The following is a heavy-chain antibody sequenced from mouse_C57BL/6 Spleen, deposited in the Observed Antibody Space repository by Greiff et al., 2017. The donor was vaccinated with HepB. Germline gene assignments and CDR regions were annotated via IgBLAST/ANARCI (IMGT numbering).Heavy chain of an antibody. D-gene: IGHD2-1*01. V-gene: IGHV5-4*01. CDR2: ISDGGSYT. J-gene: IGHJ1*03. CDR3: ARELGATMVRYFDV. Sequence: EVQRVESGGGLVKPGGSLKLSCAASGFTFSSYAMSWVRQTPEKRLEWVATISDGGSYTYYPDNVKGRFTISRDNAKNTLYLQMSHLKSEDTAMYYCARELGATMVRYFDVWGTGTTVTVSS. CDR1: GFTFSSYA.